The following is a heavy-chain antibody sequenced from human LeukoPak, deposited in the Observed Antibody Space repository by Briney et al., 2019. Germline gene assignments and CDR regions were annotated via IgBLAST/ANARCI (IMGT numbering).Heavy chain of an antibody. CDR2: IYYSGST. CDR3: ARALGYDFWSGYYTGNWFDP. J-gene: IGHJ5*02. V-gene: IGHV4-59*08. CDR1: GGSISSYY. Sequence: PSETLSLTCTVSGGSISSYYWSWIRQPPGKGLEWIGYIYYSGSTNYNPSLKSRVTISVDTSKNQFSLKLSSVTAADTAVYYCARALGYDFWSGYYTGNWFDPWGQGTLVTVSS. D-gene: IGHD3-3*01.